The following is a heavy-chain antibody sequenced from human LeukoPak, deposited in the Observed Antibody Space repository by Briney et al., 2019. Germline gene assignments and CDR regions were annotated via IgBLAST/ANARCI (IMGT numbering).Heavy chain of an antibody. J-gene: IGHJ4*02. Sequence: SETLSLTCTVSGGSISIYYWSWIRQPAGKGLEWIGRIYTSGSTNYNPSLKSRVTISVDTSKNQFSLKLSSVTAADTAVYYCARDGPLPFVSRWGQGTLVTVSS. CDR3: ARDGPLPFVSR. CDR2: IYTSGST. CDR1: GGSISIYY. D-gene: IGHD3-3*02. V-gene: IGHV4-4*07.